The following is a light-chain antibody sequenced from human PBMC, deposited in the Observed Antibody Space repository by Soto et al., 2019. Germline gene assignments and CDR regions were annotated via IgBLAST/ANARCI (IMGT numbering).Light chain of an antibody. J-gene: IGKJ1*01. CDR1: QSVSSY. CDR3: QQRSNWPPWT. V-gene: IGKV3-11*01. Sequence: IVLTQSPAALSASPGERATLSCRASQSVSSYLAWYQQKPGQAPRLLIYDASNRATGIPARFSGSGSGTDFTLTISSLEPEDFAVYYCQQRSNWPPWTFGQGTKVDIK. CDR2: DAS.